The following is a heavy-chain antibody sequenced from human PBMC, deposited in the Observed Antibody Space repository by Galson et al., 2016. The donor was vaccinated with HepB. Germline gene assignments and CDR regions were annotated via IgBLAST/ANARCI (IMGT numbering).Heavy chain of an antibody. J-gene: IGHJ4*02. CDR1: GGSVSSSRYY. D-gene: IGHD4-17*01. CDR2: IYYTGST. V-gene: IGHV4-61*01. Sequence: SETLSLTCTVSGGSVSSSRYYWNWIRQPPGKGLEWIGYIYYTGSTDYNPSLKSRVTISVDTSKNQFSLKLSSLTAADTAVYYCARRLNHGDYAFDYWGQGTLVAVSS. CDR3: ARRLNHGDYAFDY.